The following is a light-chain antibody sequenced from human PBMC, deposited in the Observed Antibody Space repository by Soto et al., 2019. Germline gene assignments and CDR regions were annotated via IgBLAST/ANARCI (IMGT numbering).Light chain of an antibody. CDR2: DVS. J-gene: IGLJ2*01. CDR3: SSYTSSTTVI. V-gene: IGLV2-14*03. CDR1: SSDVGGYNY. Sequence: QSVLTQPASVSGFPGQSITISCTGTSSDVGGYNYVSWHQQHPGKAPKLMIYDVSNRPSGVSNRFSGSKSGNTASLTISGLQAEDEADYYCSSYTSSTTVIFGGGTKVTVL.